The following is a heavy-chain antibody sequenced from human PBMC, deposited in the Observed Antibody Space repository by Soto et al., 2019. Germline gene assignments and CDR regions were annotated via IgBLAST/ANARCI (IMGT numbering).Heavy chain of an antibody. CDR3: ARVERGTATTVVDAFDI. Sequence: QVQLQQWGAGLLKPSETLSLTCAVYGGFVSSGSYYWSWIRQPPGKVLEWIGEMSHSGGTHFNPSLKSQVTISVDTSKNQFSLKMASVTAADTALYYCARVERGTATTVVDAFDIWGPGTMVTVSS. D-gene: IGHD1-1*01. CDR2: MSHSGGT. CDR1: GGFVSSGSYY. V-gene: IGHV4-34*01. J-gene: IGHJ3*02.